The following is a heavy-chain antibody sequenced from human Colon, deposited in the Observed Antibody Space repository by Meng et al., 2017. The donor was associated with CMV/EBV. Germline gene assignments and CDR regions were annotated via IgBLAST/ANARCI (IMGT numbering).Heavy chain of an antibody. Sequence: GESLKISCAASGFTFSSYGMHWVRQAPGKGLEWVAVIWYDGSNKYYADSVKGRFTISRDNSKNTLYLQINSLRAEDTAVYYCAKDYYDFWSGPGVFDYWGQGTLVTVSS. V-gene: IGHV3-33*06. CDR3: AKDYYDFWSGPGVFDY. CDR1: GFTFSSYG. D-gene: IGHD3-3*01. CDR2: IWYDGSNK. J-gene: IGHJ4*02.